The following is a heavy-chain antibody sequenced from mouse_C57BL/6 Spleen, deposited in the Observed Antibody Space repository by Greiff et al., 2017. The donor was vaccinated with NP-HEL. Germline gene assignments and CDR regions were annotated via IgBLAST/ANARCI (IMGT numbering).Heavy chain of an antibody. CDR2: IDPSDSYT. V-gene: IGHV1-69*01. Sequence: QVQLQQPGAELVMPGASVKLSCKASGYTFTSYWMHWVKQRPGQGLEWIGEIDPSDSYTNYNQKFKGKSTFTLDKSSSTAYMQLSSRTSEDSAVDYCARDYYGSSYGYFDVWGTGTTVTVSS. J-gene: IGHJ1*03. CDR3: ARDYYGSSYGYFDV. CDR1: GYTFTSYW. D-gene: IGHD1-1*01.